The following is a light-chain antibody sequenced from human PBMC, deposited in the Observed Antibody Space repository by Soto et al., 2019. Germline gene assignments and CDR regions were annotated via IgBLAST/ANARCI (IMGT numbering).Light chain of an antibody. CDR2: GNS. V-gene: IGLV1-40*01. CDR3: QSYDSSLSGAV. Sequence: QLVLTQPPSVSGAPGQRVTISCTGSSSNIGAGYDVHWYQQLPGTAPKLLIYGNSNRPSGVPDRFSGSKSGTSASLAITGLQAEDEADYYCQSYDSSLSGAVCGGGTKVTVL. CDR1: SSNIGAGYD. J-gene: IGLJ2*01.